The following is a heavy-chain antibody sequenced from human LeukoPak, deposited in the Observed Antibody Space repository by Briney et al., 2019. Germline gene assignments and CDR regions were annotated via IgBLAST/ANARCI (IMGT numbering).Heavy chain of an antibody. CDR1: GFTFSSYA. J-gene: IGHJ6*03. D-gene: IGHD6-19*01. CDR2: ISYDGSNK. Sequence: GGSLRLSCAASGFTFSSYAMHWVRQAPGKGLEWVAVISYDGSNKYYADSVKGRFTISRDNSKNTLYLQMNSLRAEDTAVYYCARQKEQWLLTAYYYYYYMDVWGKGTTVTVSS. V-gene: IGHV3-30*04. CDR3: ARQKEQWLLTAYYYYYYMDV.